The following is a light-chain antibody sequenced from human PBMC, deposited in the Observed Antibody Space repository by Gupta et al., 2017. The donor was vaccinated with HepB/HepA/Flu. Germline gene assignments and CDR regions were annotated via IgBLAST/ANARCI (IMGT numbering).Light chain of an antibody. CDR3: QQYGSSPQT. J-gene: IGKJ1*01. V-gene: IGKV3-20*01. Sequence: ELVFPPSPATLSLSPGERATLSCRASQSVSSSYLAWYQQKPGQAPRLLIYCASSRATGIPDRFSGSGSGTDFTLTFSRLQPEDFAVYYCQQYGSSPQTFGQGTKVEIK. CDR1: QSVSSSY. CDR2: CAS.